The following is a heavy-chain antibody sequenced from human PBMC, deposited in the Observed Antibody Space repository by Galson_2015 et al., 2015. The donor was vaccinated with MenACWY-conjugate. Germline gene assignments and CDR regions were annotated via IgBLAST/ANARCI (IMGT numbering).Heavy chain of an antibody. CDR2: INNDGSST. V-gene: IGHV3-74*01. CDR3: VRDNAAAPDLFDS. J-gene: IGHJ4*02. D-gene: IGHD6-25*01. Sequence: SLRLSCAASGFTFSTYWMHWVRQAPGKGLVWVSRINNDGSSTNYADSVKGRFTISRDNAENTLYLQMNSLRAEDTALYYCVRDNAAAPDLFDSWGQGTRVTVSS. CDR1: GFTFSTYW.